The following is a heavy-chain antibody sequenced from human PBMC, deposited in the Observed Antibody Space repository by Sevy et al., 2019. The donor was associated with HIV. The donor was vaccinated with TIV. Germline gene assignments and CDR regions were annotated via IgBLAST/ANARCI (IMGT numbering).Heavy chain of an antibody. CDR2: ISGISNYI. J-gene: IGHJ3*02. Sequence: GGSLRLSCAASGLTFSSYSMNWVRQAPGKGLEWVSSISGISNYIYYADSMKGRFTVSRDNARNSLYLQMNSLRAEDTAVYYCARNNCSITNCYMGDVFDIWGQWTMVTVSS. CDR1: GLTFSSYS. D-gene: IGHD2-2*02. CDR3: ARNNCSITNCYMGDVFDI. V-gene: IGHV3-21*01.